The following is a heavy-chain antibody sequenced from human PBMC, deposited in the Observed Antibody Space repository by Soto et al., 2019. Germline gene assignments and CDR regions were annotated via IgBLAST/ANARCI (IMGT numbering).Heavy chain of an antibody. CDR2: IIPILGIA. D-gene: IGHD6-19*01. J-gene: IGHJ3*02. CDR3: ARDKAIAVASIAPPAAFDI. Sequence: ASVKVSCKASGGTFSSYTISWVRQAPGQGLEWMGRIIPILGIANYAQKFQGRVTITADKSTSTAYMELSGLRSEDTAVYYCARDKAIAVASIAPPAAFDIWGQGTMVTVSS. V-gene: IGHV1-69*04. CDR1: GGTFSSYT.